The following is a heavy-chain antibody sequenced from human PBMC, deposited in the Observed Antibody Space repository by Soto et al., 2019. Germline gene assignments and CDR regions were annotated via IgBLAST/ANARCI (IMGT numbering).Heavy chain of an antibody. Sequence: ASVKVSCKASGYTFTSYGISWVRQAPGQGLEWMGWISAYNGNTNYAQKLQGRVTMTTDTSTSTAYMELRSLRSDDTAVYYCARDLWEAMIVVANIVPLDYWGQGTLVTVSS. D-gene: IGHD3-22*01. V-gene: IGHV1-18*01. CDR3: ARDLWEAMIVVANIVPLDY. J-gene: IGHJ4*02. CDR2: ISAYNGNT. CDR1: GYTFTSYG.